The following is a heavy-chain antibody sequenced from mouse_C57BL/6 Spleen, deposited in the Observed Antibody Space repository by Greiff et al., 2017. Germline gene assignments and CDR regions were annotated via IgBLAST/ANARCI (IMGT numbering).Heavy chain of an antibody. V-gene: IGHV5-12*01. D-gene: IGHD2-1*01. Sequence: EVQRVESGGGLVQPGGSLKLSCAASGFTFSDYYMYWVRQTPEKRLEWVAYISNGGGSTYYPDTVKGRFTISRDNAKNTLYLQMSRLKSEDTAMYYCARQNGNWSWFAYWGQGTLVTVSA. CDR2: ISNGGGST. CDR3: ARQNGNWSWFAY. J-gene: IGHJ3*01. CDR1: GFTFSDYY.